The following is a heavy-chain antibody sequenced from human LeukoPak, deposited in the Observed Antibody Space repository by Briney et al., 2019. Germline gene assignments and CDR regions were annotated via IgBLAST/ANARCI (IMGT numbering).Heavy chain of an antibody. D-gene: IGHD2-2*01. Sequence: PGGSLRLSCAASGFTFTSYAMSWVRQAPGKGLEWVSAISESGGSTYYADSVKGRFTISRDNSKNTLFLQMNSLRAEDTAVYYSANTRDDCSRSSCSFLWGQGTLVTVYS. J-gene: IGHJ4*02. CDR1: GFTFTSYA. CDR3: ANTRDDCSRSSCSFL. CDR2: ISESGGST. V-gene: IGHV3-23*01.